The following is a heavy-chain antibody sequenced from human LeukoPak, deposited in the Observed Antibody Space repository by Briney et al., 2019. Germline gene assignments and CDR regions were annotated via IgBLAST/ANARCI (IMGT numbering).Heavy chain of an antibody. D-gene: IGHD3-3*01. CDR2: IYYSGST. CDR1: GGSISSGDYY. Sequence: SETLSLTCTVSGGSISSGDYYWSWIRQPPGKGLEWIGYIYYSGSTYYNPSLKSRVTISVDTSKSQFSLKLSSVTAADTAVYYCARDEPYYDFWSGYSPDGFDIWGQGTMVTVSS. V-gene: IGHV4-30-4*01. J-gene: IGHJ3*02. CDR3: ARDEPYYDFWSGYSPDGFDI.